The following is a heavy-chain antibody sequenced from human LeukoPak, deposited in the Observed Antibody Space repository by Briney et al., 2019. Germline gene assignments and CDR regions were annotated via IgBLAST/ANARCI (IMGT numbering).Heavy chain of an antibody. CDR2: IIPIFGTA. J-gene: IGHJ5*02. CDR3: ARVHITIFGVESNWFDP. D-gene: IGHD3-3*01. CDR1: GGTFSSYA. Sequence: GASVKVSCKASGGTFSSYAISWVRQATGQGLEWMGGIIPIFGTANYAQKFQGRVTITTDESTSTAYMELRSLRSDDTAVYYCARVHITIFGVESNWFDPWGQGTLVTVSS. V-gene: IGHV1-69*05.